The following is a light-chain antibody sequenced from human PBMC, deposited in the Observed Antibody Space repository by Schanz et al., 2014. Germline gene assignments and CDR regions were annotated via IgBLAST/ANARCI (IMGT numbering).Light chain of an antibody. CDR3: QLRGNWPPWT. Sequence: EIVLAQSPATLSLSPGERATLSCRASQSVSSFLAWYQQKPGQAPRLLIYDASNRATGIPARFSGSGSGTDFNLIISRLEPEDFAVYYCQLRGNWPPWTFGQGTKVEV. CDR2: DAS. J-gene: IGKJ1*01. V-gene: IGKV3-11*01. CDR1: QSVSSF.